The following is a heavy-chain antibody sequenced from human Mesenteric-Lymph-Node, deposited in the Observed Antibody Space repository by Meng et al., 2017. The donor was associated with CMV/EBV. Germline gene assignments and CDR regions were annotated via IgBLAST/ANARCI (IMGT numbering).Heavy chain of an antibody. CDR3: ARDRVGSGYYGMDV. Sequence: GESLKISCAASGFTLSSFSMNWVRQAPGEGLEWVSSISRSSNFIYYADSVKGRFTISRDNAENSMYLQMDSLRAEDTALYYCARDRVGSGYYGMDVWGLGTTVTVSS. CDR1: GFTLSSFS. CDR2: ISRSSNFI. D-gene: IGHD2-15*01. V-gene: IGHV3-21*01. J-gene: IGHJ6*02.